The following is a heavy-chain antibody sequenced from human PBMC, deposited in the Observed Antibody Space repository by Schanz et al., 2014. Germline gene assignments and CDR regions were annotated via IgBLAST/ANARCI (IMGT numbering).Heavy chain of an antibody. Sequence: QVQLQESGPGLVKPSETLSLTCTVSGVSIGGYYWSWIRQPPGKGLEWIGYIFFSGSTTYNPSFNSRVTISVDMSKTQFALNLSSVPAADTAVYYCARLGVGDKAYYYYGTDVWGQGTTVLVSS. J-gene: IGHJ6*02. CDR3: ARLGVGDKAYYYYGTDV. D-gene: IGHD1-26*01. CDR1: GVSIGGYY. CDR2: IFFSGST. V-gene: IGHV4-59*08.